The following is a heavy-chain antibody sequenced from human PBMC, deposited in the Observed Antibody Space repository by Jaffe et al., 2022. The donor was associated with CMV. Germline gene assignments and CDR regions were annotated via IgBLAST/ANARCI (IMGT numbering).Heavy chain of an antibody. CDR3: ASTVVLRYFAPGAWFDP. CDR1: GGSISSSSYY. Sequence: QLQLQESGPGLVKPSETLSLTCTVSGGSISSSSYYWGWIRQPPGKGLEWIGSIYYSGSTYYNPSLKSRVTISVDTSKNQFSLKLSSVTAADTAVYYCASTVVLRYFAPGAWFDPWGQGTLVTVSS. J-gene: IGHJ5*02. D-gene: IGHD3-9*01. CDR2: IYYSGST. V-gene: IGHV4-39*01.